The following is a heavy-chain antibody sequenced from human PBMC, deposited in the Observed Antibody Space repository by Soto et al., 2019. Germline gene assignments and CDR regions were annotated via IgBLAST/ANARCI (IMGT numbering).Heavy chain of an antibody. CDR2: IYYSGST. CDR1: GGSISSYY. Sequence: SETLSLTCTVSGGSISSYYWSWIRQHPGKGLEWIGYIYYSGSTYYNPSLKSRVTISVDTSKNQFSLKLSSVTAADTAVYYCAGSQWSPPFFDYWGQGTLVTVSS. D-gene: IGHD2-15*01. V-gene: IGHV4-59*06. J-gene: IGHJ4*02. CDR3: AGSQWSPPFFDY.